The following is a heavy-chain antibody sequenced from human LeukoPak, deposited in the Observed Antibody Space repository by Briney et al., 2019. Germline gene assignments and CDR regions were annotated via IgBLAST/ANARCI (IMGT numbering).Heavy chain of an antibody. Sequence: SVKVSCKASGGTFSSYAISWVRQAPGQGLEWMGGIIPVFGTANYAQKFQGRVTITTDESTSTAYMELSSLRSEDTAVYYCARVLRDFWSGYYYYMDVWGKGTTVTVSS. V-gene: IGHV1-69*05. D-gene: IGHD3-3*01. J-gene: IGHJ6*03. CDR3: ARVLRDFWSGYYYYMDV. CDR2: IIPVFGTA. CDR1: GGTFSSYA.